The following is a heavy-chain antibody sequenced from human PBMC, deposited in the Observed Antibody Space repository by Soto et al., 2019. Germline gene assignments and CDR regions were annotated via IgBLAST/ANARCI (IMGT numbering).Heavy chain of an antibody. CDR2: IYSGGST. CDR3: ARRSKQQLPRYYYYGMDV. Sequence: GSLRLSCAASGFTVSSNYMSWVRQAPGKGLEWVSVIYSGGSTYYADSVKGRFTISRDNSKNTLYLQMNSLRAEDTAVYYCARRSKQQLPRYYYYGMDVWGQGTTVTVSS. CDR1: GFTVSSNY. D-gene: IGHD6-13*01. J-gene: IGHJ6*02. V-gene: IGHV3-53*01.